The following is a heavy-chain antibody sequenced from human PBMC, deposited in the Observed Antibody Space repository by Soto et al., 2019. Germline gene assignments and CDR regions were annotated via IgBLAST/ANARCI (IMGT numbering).Heavy chain of an antibody. J-gene: IGHJ2*01. D-gene: IGHD1-26*01. V-gene: IGHV3-66*04. CDR1: GFTVSSSY. Sequence: EVQLVESGGGLVQPGGSLRLSCAASGFTVSSSYMGWIRQAPGKGLEWVSSIYTGVNTYYADSVRGRFTISTDNSKDTLYLQMNSRRVDDTAMSYCARHVGSEWYFDLWGRGTLVTVSS. CDR3: ARHVGSEWYFDL. CDR2: IYTGVNT.